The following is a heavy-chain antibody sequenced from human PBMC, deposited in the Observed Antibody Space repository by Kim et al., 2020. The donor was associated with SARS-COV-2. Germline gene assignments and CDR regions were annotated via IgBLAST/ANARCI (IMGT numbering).Heavy chain of an antibody. V-gene: IGHV4-4*02. D-gene: IGHD4-17*01. CDR2: IYHSGST. Sequence: SETLSLTCAVSGGSISSSNWWSWVRQPPGKGLEWIGEIYHSGSTNYNPSLKSRVTISVDKSKNQFSLKLSSVTAADTAVYYCARGVYGDYASSWFDPWGQGTLVTVSS. CDR3: ARGVYGDYASSWFDP. J-gene: IGHJ5*02. CDR1: GGSISSSNW.